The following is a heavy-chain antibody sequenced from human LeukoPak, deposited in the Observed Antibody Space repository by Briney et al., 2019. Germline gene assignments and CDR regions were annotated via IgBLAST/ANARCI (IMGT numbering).Heavy chain of an antibody. CDR1: GGSISSYY. CDR2: IYYSGST. Sequence: SETLSLTCTVSGGSISSYYWSWIRQPPGKGLEWIGYIYYSGSTNYNPSLKSRVTISVDTSKNQFSLKLSSVTAADTAVYYCARLPHGIVVARDAFDIWGQGTMVTVSS. CDR3: ARLPHGIVVARDAFDI. V-gene: IGHV4-59*08. D-gene: IGHD3-22*01. J-gene: IGHJ3*02.